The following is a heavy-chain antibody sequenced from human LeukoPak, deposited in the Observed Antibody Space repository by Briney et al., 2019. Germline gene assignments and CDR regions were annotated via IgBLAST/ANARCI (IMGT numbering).Heavy chain of an antibody. J-gene: IGHJ5*02. CDR3: ATVGGIPRGYCSVGSCYPKTNWFDP. CDR1: GGSFSGYY. D-gene: IGHD2-15*01. CDR2: INHSGST. V-gene: IGHV4-34*01. Sequence: SETLSLTCAVYGGSFSGYYWSWIRQPPGKGLEWIGEINHSGSTNYNPPLKSRVTISVDTSKNQFSLKLSSVTAADTAVYYCATVGGIPRGYCSVGSCYPKTNWFDPWGQGTLVTVSS.